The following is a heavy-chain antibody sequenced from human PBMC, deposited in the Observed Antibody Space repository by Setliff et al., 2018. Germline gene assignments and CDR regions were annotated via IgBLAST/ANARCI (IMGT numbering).Heavy chain of an antibody. CDR3: AKVITVFGVVIMENWFDP. D-gene: IGHD3-3*01. CDR1: GASINNHF. Sequence: NPSETLSLTCTVSGASINNHFWSWIRQPPGKGLEWIGYLSHSGSSNYNPSLKSRVTMLVGTSKNQFSLKLSSVTAADTAVYYCAKVITVFGVVIMENWFDPWGQGTLVTVSS. V-gene: IGHV4-59*11. CDR2: LSHSGSS. J-gene: IGHJ5*02.